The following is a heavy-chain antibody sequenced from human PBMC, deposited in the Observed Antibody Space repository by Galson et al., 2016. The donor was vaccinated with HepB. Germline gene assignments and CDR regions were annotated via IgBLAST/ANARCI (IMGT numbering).Heavy chain of an antibody. CDR3: AKSTGTYYDLWSAYYRAYGLDV. CDR2: INLKSGDT. D-gene: IGHD3-3*01. V-gene: IGHV1-2*02. Sequence: SVKVSCKASGYSFTDYYIHWVRQAPGQGLEWMGWINLKSGDTNYAQKFQGGVTMTRDTSISTAYMEMIRLKSEDTAVYYCAKSTGTYYDLWSAYYRAYGLDVWGQGTTVTVSS. J-gene: IGHJ6*02. CDR1: GYSFTDYY.